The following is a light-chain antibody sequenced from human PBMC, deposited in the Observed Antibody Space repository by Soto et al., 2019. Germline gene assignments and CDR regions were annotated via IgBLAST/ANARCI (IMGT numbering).Light chain of an antibody. CDR1: QDISDD. CDR2: GAS. J-gene: IGKJ1*01. CDR3: QQYNSYWT. V-gene: IGKV1-17*01. Sequence: IQMTQSPSSLSASVGGRVTITCRASQDISDDVGWYQQTPGKAPKLLISGASRLQSGVPSRFSGSGSGAAFTLTITSLRPEDSATYYCQQYNSYWTFGQGTKVDIK.